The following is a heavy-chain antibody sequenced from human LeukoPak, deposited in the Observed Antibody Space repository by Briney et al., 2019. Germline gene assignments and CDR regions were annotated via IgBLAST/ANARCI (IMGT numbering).Heavy chain of an antibody. V-gene: IGHV3-9*01. CDR3: AKGRWTYLDAFDV. D-gene: IGHD1-7*01. CDR2: IDWNGGRT. CDR1: GFTFDDYA. Sequence: PGGSLRLSCAASGFTFDDYAMHRVRQAPGKGPEWVSGIDWNGGRTLYADSVKGRFTISRDNAQNSQYLQMNSLRPEDTALYYCAKGRWTYLDAFDVWGQGTMVTVSS. J-gene: IGHJ3*01.